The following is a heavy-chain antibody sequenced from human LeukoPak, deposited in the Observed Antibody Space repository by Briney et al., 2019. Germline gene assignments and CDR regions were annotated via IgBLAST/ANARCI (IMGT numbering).Heavy chain of an antibody. CDR2: IRYDGNNK. CDR3: ARTYNPDY. CDR1: GFTFSSTG. D-gene: IGHD1-14*01. Sequence: PGGSLRPSFTASGFTFSSTGMHWVRQAPGKGLEWVSYIRYDGNNKYYGDSVKGRLTVSRDNSKNTLYLQMNSLRVEDTAVYYCARTYNPDYWGQGTLVTVSS. J-gene: IGHJ4*02. V-gene: IGHV3-30*02.